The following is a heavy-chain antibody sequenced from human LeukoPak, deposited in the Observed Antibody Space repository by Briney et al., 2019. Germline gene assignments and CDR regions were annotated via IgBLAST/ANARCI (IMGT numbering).Heavy chain of an antibody. Sequence: GGSLRLSCAASGFTFSDYYMSWFRQAPGKGLEWVGFIRSKAYGGTTEYAASVKGRFTISRDDSKSIAYLQMNSLKTEDTAVYYCTRDSGYSSYYYYGMDVWGQGTTVTVSS. CDR3: TRDSGYSSYYYYGMDV. D-gene: IGHD3-22*01. V-gene: IGHV3-49*03. CDR2: IRSKAYGGTT. J-gene: IGHJ6*02. CDR1: GFTFSDYY.